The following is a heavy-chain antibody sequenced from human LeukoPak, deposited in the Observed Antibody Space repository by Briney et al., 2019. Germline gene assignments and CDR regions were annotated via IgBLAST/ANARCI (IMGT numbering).Heavy chain of an antibody. J-gene: IGHJ6*03. CDR1: GGSFSGYY. CDR3: ARGLSPYYYYYMDV. Sequence: PSETLSLTCAVYGGSFSGYYWSWIRQPPGKGLEWIGEINHSGSTNYNPSLKSRVTISVDTSKNQFSLKLSSVTAADTAVYYCARGLSPYYYYYMDVWGKGPRSPSP. D-gene: IGHD3-16*02. V-gene: IGHV4-34*01. CDR2: INHSGST.